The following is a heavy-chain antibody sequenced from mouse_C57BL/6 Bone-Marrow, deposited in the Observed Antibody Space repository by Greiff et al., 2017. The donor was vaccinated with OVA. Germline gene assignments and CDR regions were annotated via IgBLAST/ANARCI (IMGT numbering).Heavy chain of an antibody. CDR1: YTFSRRVH. D-gene: IGHD1-1*02. CDR3: SEDSAVYYWAWRSGGYYWYFDV. CDR2: GQGLEWIG. V-gene: IGHV1-87*01. Sequence: QVQLQQSGPELARPWASVKISCQAFYTFSRRVHFAIRDTNYWMRWVKQRPGQGLEWIGSIYPGNGDTSYNQKFKGKTTLTADKSSSTAYMQLSSLTSEDSAVYYWAWRSGGYYWYFDVWGTGTTVTVSS. J-gene: IGHJ1*03.